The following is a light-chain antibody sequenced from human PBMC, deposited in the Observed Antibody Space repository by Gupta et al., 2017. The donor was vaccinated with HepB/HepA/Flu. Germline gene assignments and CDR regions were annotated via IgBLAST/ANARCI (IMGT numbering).Light chain of an antibody. V-gene: IGKV1-9*01. J-gene: IGKJ4*01. CDR1: QGISKY. CDR2: GAS. Sequence: DIQLTQSPSFLSASVGDRVTITCRARQGISKYLACYHQTPGRATDLLIYGASTLQSGVPSSFSGSGSGTEFTLTISSLQHDDFATYYCQQLDSFPLTFGAGTKVEI. CDR3: QQLDSFPLT.